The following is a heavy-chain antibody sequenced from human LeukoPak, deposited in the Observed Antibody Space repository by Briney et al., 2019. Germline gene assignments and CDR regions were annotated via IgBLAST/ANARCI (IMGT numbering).Heavy chain of an antibody. J-gene: IGHJ4*02. Sequence: PGGSLRLSCAASGFTVSSNYMSWVRQAPGKGLEWVAVISYDGSNKYYAESVKGRFTISRDNSKNTLYLQMNSLRAEDTAVYYCASGPGIAVAVDYWGQGTLVTVSS. D-gene: IGHD6-19*01. CDR3: ASGPGIAVAVDY. V-gene: IGHV3-30*03. CDR1: GFTVSSNY. CDR2: ISYDGSNK.